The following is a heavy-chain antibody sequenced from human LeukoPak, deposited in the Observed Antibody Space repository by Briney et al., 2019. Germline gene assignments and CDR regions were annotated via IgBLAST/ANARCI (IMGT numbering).Heavy chain of an antibody. CDR3: ACSSGSYYYYYGMDV. V-gene: IGHV1-2*02. J-gene: IGHJ6*02. CDR1: GYTFTGYH. Sequence: ASVKVSCKASGYTFTGYHMHWVRQAPGQGLEWMGWINPNSGGTNYAQKFQGRVTMTRDTSISTAYMELSRLRSDDTAVYYCACSSGSYYYYYGMDVWGQGTTVTVSS. CDR2: INPNSGGT. D-gene: IGHD1-26*01.